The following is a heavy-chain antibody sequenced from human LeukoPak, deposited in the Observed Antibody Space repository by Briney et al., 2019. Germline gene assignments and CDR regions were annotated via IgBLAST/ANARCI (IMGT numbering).Heavy chain of an antibody. J-gene: IGHJ4*02. V-gene: IGHV3-23*01. CDR1: AGTFSSYA. CDR2: ISGSGGST. Sequence: GGSLRLSCAASAGTFSSYAMSCVRQAPGKGLEWVSAISGSGGSTYYADSVKGRFTISRDNSKNTLYLQMNSLRAEDTAVYYCAKDPRYSSSSLLDYWGQGTLVTVSS. D-gene: IGHD6-6*01. CDR3: AKDPRYSSSSLLDY.